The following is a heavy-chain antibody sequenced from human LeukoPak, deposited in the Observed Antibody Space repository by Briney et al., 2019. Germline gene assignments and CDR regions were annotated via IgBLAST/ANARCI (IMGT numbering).Heavy chain of an antibody. V-gene: IGHV1-8*03. D-gene: IGHD2-2*01. CDR3: ARGRGYCSSTSCYHFDY. CDR2: MNPNSGNT. Sequence: ASVKVSCKASGYTFTSYDINWVRQVTGQGLEWMGWMNPNSGNTGYAQKFQGRVTITRNTSISTAYMELSSLRSEDTAVYYCARGRGYCSSTSCYHFDYWGQGTLVTVSS. J-gene: IGHJ4*02. CDR1: GYTFTSYD.